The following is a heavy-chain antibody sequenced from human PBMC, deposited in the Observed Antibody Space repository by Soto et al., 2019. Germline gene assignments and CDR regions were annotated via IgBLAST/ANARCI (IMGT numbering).Heavy chain of an antibody. CDR2: MNPNSGNT. D-gene: IGHD5-12*01. V-gene: IGHV1-8*01. CDR3: ARVAGYSGYDYPNWFDP. CDR1: GYTFTSYD. J-gene: IGHJ5*02. Sequence: ASVKVSCKASGYTFTSYDINWVRQATGQGLERMGWMNPNSGNTGYAQKFQGRVTMTRNTSISTAYMELSSLRSEDTAVYYCARVAGYSGYDYPNWFDPWGQGTLVTVSS.